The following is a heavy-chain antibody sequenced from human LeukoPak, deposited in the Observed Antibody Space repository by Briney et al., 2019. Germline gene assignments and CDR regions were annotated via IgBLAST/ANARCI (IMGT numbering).Heavy chain of an antibody. CDR3: AKDWDYYDSSGYYGLGAFDI. Sequence: GGSLRLSCAASGFTFSSYAMSWVRQAPGKGLEWVSAISGSGGSTYYADSVKGRFTISRDNSKNTLYLQMNSLRAEDTAVYYCAKDWDYYDSSGYYGLGAFDIWGQGTMVTVSS. V-gene: IGHV3-23*01. CDR2: ISGSGGST. J-gene: IGHJ3*02. CDR1: GFTFSSYA. D-gene: IGHD3-22*01.